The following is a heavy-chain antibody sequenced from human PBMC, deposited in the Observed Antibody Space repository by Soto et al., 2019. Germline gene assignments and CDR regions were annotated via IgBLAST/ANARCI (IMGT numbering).Heavy chain of an antibody. V-gene: IGHV1-8*01. CDR2: MNPNSGNT. CDR1: GYTFTSYD. CDR3: ARRRTTVTYYCYYMDL. Sequence: QVQLVQSGAEVKKPGASVKVSCKASGYTFTSYDINWVRQATGQGLEWMGWMNPNSGNTGYAQKFQGRVTMTRNTSTSTAYMELGSLRSEDTAVYYCARRRTTVTYYCYYMDLWGKGTTVTVSS. D-gene: IGHD4-17*01. J-gene: IGHJ6*03.